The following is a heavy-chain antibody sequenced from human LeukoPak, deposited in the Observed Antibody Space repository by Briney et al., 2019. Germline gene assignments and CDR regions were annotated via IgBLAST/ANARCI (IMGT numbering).Heavy chain of an antibody. V-gene: IGHV6-1*01. D-gene: IGHD3-10*01. CDR3: AREKELKWFGESNNWFDP. Sequence: SQTLSLTCAISGDSVSSNSAAWNWIRQSPSRGLEWLGRTYYRSKWYNDYAVSVKSRITINPDTSKNQFSLQLNSVTPEDTAVYYCAREKELKWFGESNNWFDPWGQGTLVTVSS. CDR1: GDSVSSNSAA. J-gene: IGHJ5*02. CDR2: TYYRSKWYN.